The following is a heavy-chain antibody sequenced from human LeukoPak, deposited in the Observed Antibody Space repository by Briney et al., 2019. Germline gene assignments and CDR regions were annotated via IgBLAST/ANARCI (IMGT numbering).Heavy chain of an antibody. CDR1: GFTFSSCG. CDR2: IRYDGSNT. Sequence: GGSLRLSCAASGFTFSSCGMHWVRQVPGKGLEWVAFIRYDGSNTYYADSVKGRFTISRDNAKNSLYLQMNSLRAEDTAVYYCARGSLYYESDYWGQGTLVTVSS. CDR3: ARGSLYYESDY. D-gene: IGHD3-22*01. J-gene: IGHJ4*02. V-gene: IGHV3-30*02.